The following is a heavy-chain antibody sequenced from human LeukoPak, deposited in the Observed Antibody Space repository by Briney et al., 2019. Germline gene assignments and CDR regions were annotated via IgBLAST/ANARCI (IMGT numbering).Heavy chain of an antibody. J-gene: IGHJ5*02. CDR3: AADLLGAAAYS. Sequence: SVKVSCKASGFSFTSSVVQWVRQARGQRLEWIGWIVVGSGTTQYAQNFQERVTITRDMSTTTAYMELSGLRSGDTAVYYCAADLLGAAAYSWGQGTLVTVSS. CDR2: IVVGSGTT. CDR1: GFSFTSSV. V-gene: IGHV1-58*01. D-gene: IGHD6-13*01.